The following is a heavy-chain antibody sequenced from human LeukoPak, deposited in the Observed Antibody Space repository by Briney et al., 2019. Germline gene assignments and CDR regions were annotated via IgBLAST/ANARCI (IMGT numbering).Heavy chain of an antibody. Sequence: GSLRLSCTVSGFTLSSYEMSWIRQAPGKGLEWIGEINHSGSTNYNPSLKSRVTISVDTSKNQFSLKLSSVTAANTAVYYCARLRYFDWLSPLFDYWGQGTLVTVSS. V-gene: IGHV4-34*01. CDR3: ARLRYFDWLSPLFDY. CDR1: GFTLSSYE. J-gene: IGHJ4*02. CDR2: INHSGST. D-gene: IGHD3-9*01.